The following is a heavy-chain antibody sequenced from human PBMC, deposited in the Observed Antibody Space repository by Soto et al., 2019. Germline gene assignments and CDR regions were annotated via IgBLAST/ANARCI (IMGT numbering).Heavy chain of an antibody. J-gene: IGHJ4*02. CDR1: GFTFSRYA. D-gene: IGHD6-13*01. Sequence: ESGGGLVQPGGSLRLSCAASGFTFSRYAMSWVRQAPGKGLEWVSAISGSGGSTYYADSVKGRLTISRDNSKNTLYLQMNSLRAEDTAVYYCAKTLYSTSVYYFDYWGQGTLVTVSS. CDR3: AKTLYSTSVYYFDY. CDR2: ISGSGGST. V-gene: IGHV3-23*01.